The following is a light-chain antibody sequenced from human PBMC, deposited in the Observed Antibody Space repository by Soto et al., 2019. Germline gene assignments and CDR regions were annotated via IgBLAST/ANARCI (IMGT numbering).Light chain of an antibody. CDR2: EVS. V-gene: IGLV2-14*01. Sequence: QSVLTQPASVSGSPGQSITISCTGTSSDVGGYNYVSWYQQHPGKAPKLMIYEVSNRPSGVSDRFSGSKSGNTASLTISGLQAEDEADYYCCSYAGSYTFVVFGGGTKLTVL. CDR3: CSYAGSYTFVV. J-gene: IGLJ2*01. CDR1: SSDVGGYNY.